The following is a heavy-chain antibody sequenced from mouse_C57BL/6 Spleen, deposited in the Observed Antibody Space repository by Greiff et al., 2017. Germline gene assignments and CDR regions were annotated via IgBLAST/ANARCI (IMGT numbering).Heavy chain of an antibody. CDR3: ARSSSGYEGNAMDY. J-gene: IGHJ4*01. CDR1: GYTFTSYW. V-gene: IGHV1-64*01. CDR2: IHPNSGST. Sequence: VQLQESGAELVKPGASVKLSCKASGYTFTSYWMHWVKQRPGQGLEWIGMIHPNSGSTNYNEKFKSKATLTVDKSSSTAYMQLSSLTSEDSAVYYCARSSSGYEGNAMDYWGQGTSVTVSS. D-gene: IGHD3-2*02.